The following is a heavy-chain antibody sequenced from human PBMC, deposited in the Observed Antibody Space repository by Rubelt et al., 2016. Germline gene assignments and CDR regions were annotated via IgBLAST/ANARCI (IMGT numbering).Heavy chain of an antibody. CDR3: ARVETRHLWRYGSSTSCQNWFDP. D-gene: IGHD2-2*01. J-gene: IGHJ5*02. CDR1: GYTFTSYY. Sequence: GAEVKKPGASVKVSCKASGYTFTSYYMHWVRQAPGQGLEWMGIINPSGGSTSYAQKFQGRVTMTRDTSTSIVYMELSSLRSEDTAVYYCARVETRHLWRYGSSTSCQNWFDPWGQGTLVTVSS. V-gene: IGHV1-46*01. CDR2: INPSGGST.